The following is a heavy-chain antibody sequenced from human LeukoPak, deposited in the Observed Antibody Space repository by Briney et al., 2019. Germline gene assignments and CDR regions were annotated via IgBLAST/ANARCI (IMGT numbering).Heavy chain of an antibody. J-gene: IGHJ4*02. D-gene: IGHD2-2*01. CDR1: GGSFSGYY. CDR2: INHSGST. Sequence: SETLSLTRAGYGGSFSGYYWSWLRQPPGKGLEWIGEINHSGSTNYNPSLKSRVTISVDTSKNQFSLKLSSVTAADTAVYYCARIYCSSTSCLWGQGTLVTVSS. V-gene: IGHV4-34*01. CDR3: ARIYCSSTSCL.